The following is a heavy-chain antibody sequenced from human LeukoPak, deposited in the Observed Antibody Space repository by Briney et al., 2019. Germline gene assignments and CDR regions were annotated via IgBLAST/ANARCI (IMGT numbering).Heavy chain of an antibody. J-gene: IGHJ4*02. CDR1: GYSFTSYW. CDR3: ARHVTYSSTSSYFDY. V-gene: IGHV5-51*01. Sequence: GESLRIPCKASGYSFTSYWIAWVRQMPGKGLEYMGFIYPGGSDTRCSPSFEGQVTILADKSITTAYLQWSSLKASDTAIYYCARHVTYSSTSSYFDYWGQGTLVTVSS. CDR2: IYPGGSDT. D-gene: IGHD6-6*01.